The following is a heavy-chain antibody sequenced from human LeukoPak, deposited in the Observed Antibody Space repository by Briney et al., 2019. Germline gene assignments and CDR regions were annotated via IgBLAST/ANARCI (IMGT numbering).Heavy chain of an antibody. CDR2: INPSGGST. V-gene: IGHV1-46*01. CDR3: ARMGKLYYYMDV. J-gene: IGHJ6*03. Sequence: ASVKVSCKASGYTFTSYYIHWVRQAPGQGLEWMGIINPSGGSTSYAQKFQGRVTMTRDTSTSTVYMELSSLRSEDTAVYYCARMGKLYYYMDVWGKRTTVTISS. CDR1: GYTFTSYY. D-gene: IGHD7-27*01.